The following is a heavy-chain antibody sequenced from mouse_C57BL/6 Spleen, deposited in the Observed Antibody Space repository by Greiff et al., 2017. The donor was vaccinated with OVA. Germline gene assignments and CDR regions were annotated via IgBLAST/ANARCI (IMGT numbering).Heavy chain of an antibody. Sequence: VKLQQPGAALVKPGASVKMSCKASGYTFTSYWITWVKQRPGQGLEWIGDIYPDSGSTNYNEKFKSKATLTVDTSSSTAYMQLSSLTSEDSAVYYCARGGTVVATPVDYWGQGTTLTVSS. V-gene: IGHV1-55*01. CDR2: IYPDSGST. D-gene: IGHD1-1*01. CDR1: GYTFTSYW. CDR3: ARGGTVVATPVDY. J-gene: IGHJ2*01.